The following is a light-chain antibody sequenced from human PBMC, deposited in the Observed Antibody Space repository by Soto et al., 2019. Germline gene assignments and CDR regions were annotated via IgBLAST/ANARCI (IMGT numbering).Light chain of an antibody. V-gene: IGLV1-36*01. Sequence: QSVLTQPPSLSEAPRQRVTISCSGGTSNIGNNAVNWYQQLPGEAPKLLIYYNDLVASGVSDRFSGSKSGTSASLAINGLRPEDEADYYCAAWDDTLRGVIFGGGIKLTVL. CDR3: AAWDDTLRGVI. CDR1: TSNIGNNA. CDR2: YND. J-gene: IGLJ2*01.